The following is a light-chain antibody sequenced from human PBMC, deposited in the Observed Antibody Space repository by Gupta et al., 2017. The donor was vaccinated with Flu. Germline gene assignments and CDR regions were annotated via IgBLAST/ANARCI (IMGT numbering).Light chain of an antibody. Sequence: EIVLTQSPATLSLSPGETATLSCRDSQNIVKFLDWYQQKPGQAPRVIIYGASNRATGIPARFSGSGSGTDFTLTSSSRETDDFAVYYGQQRSIWYIFGQGTKLEIK. J-gene: IGKJ2*01. CDR2: GAS. CDR1: QNIVKF. V-gene: IGKV3-11*01. CDR3: QQRSIWYI.